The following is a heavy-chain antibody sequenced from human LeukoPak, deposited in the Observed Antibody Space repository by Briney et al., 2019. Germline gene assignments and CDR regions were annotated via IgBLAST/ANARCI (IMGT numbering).Heavy chain of an antibody. CDR2: ISGSGGST. J-gene: IGHJ4*02. CDR1: GLTFSSYA. D-gene: IGHD4-17*01. Sequence: GGSLRLSCAASGLTFSSYAMGWVRLAPGKGLEWVSGISGSGGSTYYADSVKGRFTISRDNSKNTVYLQMNSLRAEDTALYYCAKQYSDHLSSIDYWGQGTLVTVSS. CDR3: AKQYSDHLSSIDY. V-gene: IGHV3-23*01.